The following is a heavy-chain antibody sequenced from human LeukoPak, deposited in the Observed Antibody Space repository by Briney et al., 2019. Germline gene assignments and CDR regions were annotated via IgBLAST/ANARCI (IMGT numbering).Heavy chain of an antibody. CDR2: ISGSGGST. Sequence: GGSLRLSCAVSGFTFSSYSMNWVRQAPGKGLEWVSAISGSGGSTYYADSVKGRFTISRDNSKNTLYLQMNSLRAEDTAVYYCAKEQWLVTKYYFDYWGQGTLVTVSS. V-gene: IGHV3-23*01. J-gene: IGHJ4*02. D-gene: IGHD6-19*01. CDR3: AKEQWLVTKYYFDY. CDR1: GFTFSSYS.